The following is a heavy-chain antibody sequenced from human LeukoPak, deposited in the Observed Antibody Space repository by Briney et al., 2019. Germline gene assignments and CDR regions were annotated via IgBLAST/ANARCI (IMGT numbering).Heavy chain of an antibody. CDR1: GFTFSRYT. J-gene: IGHJ4*02. Sequence: GRSLRLSCAASGFTFSRYTMHWVRQTPSKGLEWVAIVLYDGSTKYYPDSVKGRFTISRDNSKNTVSLQMNSLRAEDTAVYYCARDNYVGNLDYWGQGTLVTVSS. CDR3: ARDNYVGNLDY. CDR2: VLYDGSTK. V-gene: IGHV3-30*04. D-gene: IGHD4-23*01.